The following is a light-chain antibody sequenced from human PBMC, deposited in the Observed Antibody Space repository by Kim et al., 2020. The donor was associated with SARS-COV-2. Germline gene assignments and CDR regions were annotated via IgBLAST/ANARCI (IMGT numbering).Light chain of an antibody. CDR3: QQTNTFPLT. J-gene: IGKJ4*01. V-gene: IGKV1-12*01. CDR1: QGRSDR. CDR2: AAS. Sequence: AYGGERGTITCGEGQGRSDRLAGYQQKPGKAPKVLINAASSLQSGGPVRFSGSGSGTDLSLTISSLQPEEFATYKCQQTNTFPLTFGGGTRV.